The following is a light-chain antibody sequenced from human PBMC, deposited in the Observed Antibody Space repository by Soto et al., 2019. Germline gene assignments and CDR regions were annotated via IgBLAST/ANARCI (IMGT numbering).Light chain of an antibody. V-gene: IGKV3-15*01. Sequence: EMVMTQSPATLSVSPGERATLSCRASQSVSSNLAWYQQKSGQAPRLLIYGASTRATGIPARFSGSGSGTEFTLTISSLQSEDFAVYYCQQYNNWPPWTFGQGTKVDIK. CDR3: QQYNNWPPWT. J-gene: IGKJ1*01. CDR2: GAS. CDR1: QSVSSN.